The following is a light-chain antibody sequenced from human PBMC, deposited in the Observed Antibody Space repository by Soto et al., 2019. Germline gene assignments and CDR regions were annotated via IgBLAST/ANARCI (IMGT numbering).Light chain of an antibody. V-gene: IGLV1-40*01. CDR1: NSNIGAGYD. CDR3: QSYDSSLSGYV. Sequence: QSVLTQPPSVSGAPGQRVTISCTGSNSNIGAGYDVHWYHQLPGTAPKLLIYGNSNRPTGVPDRFSGSKSGTSASLAITGLQAEDEADYYCQSYDSSLSGYVFGTGTKLTVL. J-gene: IGLJ1*01. CDR2: GNS.